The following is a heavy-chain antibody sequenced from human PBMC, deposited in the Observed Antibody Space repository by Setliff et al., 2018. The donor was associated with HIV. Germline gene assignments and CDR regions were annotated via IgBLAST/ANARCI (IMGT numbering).Heavy chain of an antibody. CDR3: ARTFGALKHYNYYYTIDV. J-gene: IGHJ6*02. CDR1: AGSISNYY. Sequence: ETLYLTCTVSAGSISNYYWSWIRQPPGKGLEWIGYIYTSGSTNYNPSLKSRVTISVDTSKNQFSLKLSSVTAADTAVYYCARTFGALKHYNYYYTIDVWGQGTTVTVSS. CDR2: IYTSGST. D-gene: IGHD3-10*01. V-gene: IGHV4-4*09.